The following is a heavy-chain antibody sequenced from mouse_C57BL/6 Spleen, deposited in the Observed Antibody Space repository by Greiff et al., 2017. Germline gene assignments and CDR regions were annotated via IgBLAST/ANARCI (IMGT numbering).Heavy chain of an antibody. J-gene: IGHJ2*01. CDR2: IDPEDGET. D-gene: IGHD2-1*01. Sequence: EVKVEESGAELVKPGASVKLSCTASGFNIKDYYMHWVKQRTEQGLEWIGRIDPEDGETKYAPKFQGKATITADTSSNTAYLQLSSLTSEDTAVYYCASVYYGNLYYFDYWGQGTTLTVSS. CDR3: ASVYYGNLYYFDY. V-gene: IGHV14-2*01. CDR1: GFNIKDYY.